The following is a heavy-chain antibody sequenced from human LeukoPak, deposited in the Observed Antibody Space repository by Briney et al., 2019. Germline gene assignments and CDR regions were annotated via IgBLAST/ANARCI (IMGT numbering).Heavy chain of an antibody. D-gene: IGHD6-19*01. Sequence: GGSLRLSCAASGFTFSDYAMGWVRQAPGKGLEWVSTISSSGDATYFADSVKGRFTISRDNSKNTLYLQMNSLRAEDTAVYYCAKYRGSGWYFDYWGQGTLVTVSS. J-gene: IGHJ4*02. V-gene: IGHV3-23*01. CDR1: GFTFSDYA. CDR3: AKYRGSGWYFDY. CDR2: ISSSGDAT.